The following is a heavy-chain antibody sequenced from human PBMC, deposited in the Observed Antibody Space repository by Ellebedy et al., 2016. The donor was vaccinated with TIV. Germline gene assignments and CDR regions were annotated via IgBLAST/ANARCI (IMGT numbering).Heavy chain of an antibody. J-gene: IGHJ4*02. CDR1: GGSISSSNW. Sequence: SETLSLXXAVSGGSISSSNWWSWVRQPPGKGLEWIGEIYHSGSTNYNPSLKSRVTISVDKSKNQFSLKLSSVTAADTAVYYCARERRYDSSGPSLTRPDYWGQGTLVTVSS. CDR2: IYHSGST. CDR3: ARERRYDSSGPSLTRPDY. V-gene: IGHV4-4*02. D-gene: IGHD3-22*01.